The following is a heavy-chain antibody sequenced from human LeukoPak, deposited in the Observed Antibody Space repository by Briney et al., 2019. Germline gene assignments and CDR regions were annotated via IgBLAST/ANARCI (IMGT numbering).Heavy chain of an antibody. V-gene: IGHV4-59*08. CDR2: IYYSGST. CDR3: ARRRVDGYTDY. J-gene: IGHJ4*02. Sequence: SDTLSLTCAVSGGSISSHYWTWIRQPPGKGLEWIGYIYYSGSTNYNPSLKSRVTISVDMSKNQFSLKLTSVTAADTAVYYCARRRVDGYTDYWGQGTLVTVSS. CDR1: GGSISSHY. D-gene: IGHD5-24*01.